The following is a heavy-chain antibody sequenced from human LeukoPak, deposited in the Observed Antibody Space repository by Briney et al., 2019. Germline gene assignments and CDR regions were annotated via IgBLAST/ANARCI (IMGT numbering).Heavy chain of an antibody. V-gene: IGHV4-38-2*01. CDR2: IYHSGST. CDR3: ARHVSGYCSGGSCPSDY. CDR1: GYFISSGYY. Sequence: SETLSLTCAVSGYFISSGYYWGWIRQPPGKGLEWIGSIYHSGSTYYNPSLKSRVTISVDTSKNQFSLKLSSVTAADTAVYYCARHVSGYCSGGSCPSDYWGQGTLVTVSS. J-gene: IGHJ4*02. D-gene: IGHD2-15*01.